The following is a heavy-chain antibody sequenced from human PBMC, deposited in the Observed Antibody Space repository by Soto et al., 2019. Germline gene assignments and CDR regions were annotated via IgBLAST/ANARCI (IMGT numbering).Heavy chain of an antibody. Sequence: SETLSLTCSVSGESISNFYWSWIRQPAGKGLEWIGHVHVSGGTNYNAPLQSRATMSVDTSNNHVSLQLRSLTAADTAVYYCARDRYAWYPGFDLDVWGPGTTVTVSS. CDR3: ARDRYAWYPGFDLDV. CDR2: VHVSGGT. D-gene: IGHD2-2*01. CDR1: GESISNFY. J-gene: IGHJ6*02. V-gene: IGHV4-4*07.